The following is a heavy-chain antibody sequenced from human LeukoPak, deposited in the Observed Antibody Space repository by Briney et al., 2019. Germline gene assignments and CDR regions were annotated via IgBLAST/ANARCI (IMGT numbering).Heavy chain of an antibody. J-gene: IGHJ3*02. CDR2: MNPNSGNT. Sequence: ASVKVSCKASGYTFTSYDINWVRQATGQGLEWMGWMNPNSGNTGYAQKFQGRVTMTRNTSISTAYMELSSLRSEDTAVYYCAGTFGWELLGDAFDIWGQGTMVTVSS. V-gene: IGHV1-8*01. D-gene: IGHD1-26*01. CDR1: GYTFTSYD. CDR3: AGTFGWELLGDAFDI.